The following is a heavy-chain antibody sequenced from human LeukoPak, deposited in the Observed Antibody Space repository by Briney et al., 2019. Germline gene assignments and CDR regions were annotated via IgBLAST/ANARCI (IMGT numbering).Heavy chain of an antibody. CDR1: GFVFDTHA. Sequence: GGSLRLSCAASGFVFDTHAMNWVRQAPGKGLEWVSGVGGSGDATYYGDSVKGRFTISRDNSKNTLYLQLNRLRAEDTAVYYCAKWGDYDILTGYYDSDYWGQGTLVTVSS. CDR3: AKWGDYDILTGYYDSDY. CDR2: VGGSGDAT. D-gene: IGHD3-9*01. J-gene: IGHJ4*02. V-gene: IGHV3-23*01.